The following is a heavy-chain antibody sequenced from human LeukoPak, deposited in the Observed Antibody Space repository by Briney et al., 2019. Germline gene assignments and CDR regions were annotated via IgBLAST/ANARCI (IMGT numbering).Heavy chain of an antibody. CDR1: GGSISSGGYS. CDR2: IYHSGST. Sequence: SETLSLTCAVSGGSISSGGYSWSWLRQPPGKGLEWIGYIYHSGSTYYNPSLKSRVTISVDRSKNQFSLKLSSVTAADTAVYYCARGVSSWFVYFDYWGQGTLVTVSS. CDR3: ARGVSSWFVYFDY. D-gene: IGHD6-13*01. J-gene: IGHJ4*02. V-gene: IGHV4-30-2*01.